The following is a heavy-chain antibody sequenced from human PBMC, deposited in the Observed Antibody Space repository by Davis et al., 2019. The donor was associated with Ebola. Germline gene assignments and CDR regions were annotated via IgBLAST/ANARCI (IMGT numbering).Heavy chain of an antibody. CDR2: IKQDGSEK. J-gene: IGHJ6*04. CDR1: GFTFDSYW. D-gene: IGHD3-10*01. CDR3: AGGAYGMDV. V-gene: IGHV3-7*03. Sequence: GESLKISCAASGFTFDSYWMTWVRQAPGKGLEWVANIKQDGSEKYYVDSVKGRFTISRDNAKNSLYLQMNSLRAEDTAVYYCAGGAYGMDVWGKGTTVTVSS.